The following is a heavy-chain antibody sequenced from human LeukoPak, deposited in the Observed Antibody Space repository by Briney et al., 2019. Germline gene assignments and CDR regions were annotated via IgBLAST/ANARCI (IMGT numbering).Heavy chain of an antibody. Sequence: SETLSLTCTVSGGSISSYYWSWIRQPPGKGLEWIGYTYYSGSTNYNPSLKSRVTISVDTSKNQFSLKLSSVTAADTAVYYCARDDRRSGLSYWGQGTLVTVSS. CDR2: TYYSGST. CDR3: ARDDRRSGLSY. V-gene: IGHV4-59*01. D-gene: IGHD3-22*01. J-gene: IGHJ4*02. CDR1: GGSISSYY.